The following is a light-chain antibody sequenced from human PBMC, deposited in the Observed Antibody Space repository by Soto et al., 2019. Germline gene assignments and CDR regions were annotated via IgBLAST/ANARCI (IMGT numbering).Light chain of an antibody. J-gene: IGKJ2*01. CDR2: GAF. V-gene: IGKV1-5*01. Sequence: DIQMTQSPSSLSASIGDSVTITCRASQSVNNRLAWYQQSPGKAPHVVIYGAFRLPGGVPSRLTGGGSGTEFALTIHNIQAEDFGIYFCHHYNGLPNTFGPGTRLEI. CDR3: HHYNGLPNT. CDR1: QSVNNR.